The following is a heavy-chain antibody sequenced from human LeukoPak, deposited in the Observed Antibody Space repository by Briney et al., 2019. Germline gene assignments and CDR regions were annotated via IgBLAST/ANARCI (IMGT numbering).Heavy chain of an antibody. CDR3: AKRREPVAFGEGLDY. D-gene: IGHD3-10*01. CDR1: GFTFSSYA. CDR2: ISGSGGNT. V-gene: IGHV3-23*01. Sequence: GGSLRLSCAASGFTFSSYAMSWVRQAPGKGLEWVSGISGSGGNTYYADSVKGRFIISRDNSKNTLYLQMNSLRAEDTAIYYCAKRREPVAFGEGLDYWGQGTLVTVSS. J-gene: IGHJ4*02.